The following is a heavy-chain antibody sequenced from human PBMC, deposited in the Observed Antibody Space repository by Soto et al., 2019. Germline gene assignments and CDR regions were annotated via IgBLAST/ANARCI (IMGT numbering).Heavy chain of an antibody. J-gene: IGHJ5*02. CDR3: ARDLGGWFDP. V-gene: IGHV4-34*01. CDR2: INHSGST. D-gene: IGHD2-15*01. CDR1: GGSFSGYF. Sequence: SETLSLTCAVCGGSFSGYFWRWIRQPPGKGLEWIGGINHSGSTNYNPSLKRRVTISVDTSKNQFPLKLSSVTAADTAVYYCARDLGGWFDPWGQGTLVTVSS.